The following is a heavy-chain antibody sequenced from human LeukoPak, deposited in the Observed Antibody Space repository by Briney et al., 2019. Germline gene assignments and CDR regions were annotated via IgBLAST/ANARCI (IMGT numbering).Heavy chain of an antibody. CDR1: GGSISSGGYY. D-gene: IGHD6-13*01. Sequence: SQTLSLTCTVSGGSISSGGYYWSWIRQHPGKGLEWIGYIYYSGSTYYNPSLKSRVTISVDTSKNQFSLKLSSVTAADTAVYYCARGAAAASNWFDPRGQGTLVTVSS. CDR2: IYYSGST. CDR3: ARGAAAASNWFDP. V-gene: IGHV4-31*03. J-gene: IGHJ5*02.